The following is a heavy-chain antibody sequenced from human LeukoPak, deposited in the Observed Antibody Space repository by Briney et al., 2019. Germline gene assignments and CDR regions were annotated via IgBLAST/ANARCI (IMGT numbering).Heavy chain of an antibody. Sequence: PSETLSLTCAVYGGSFSGYYWSWIRQPPGKGLEWIGEINHSGSTNYNPSLKSRVTISVDTSKNQFSLKLSSVTAADTAVYYCARDRDYYGSGPLDYWGQGTLVTVSS. CDR2: INHSGST. D-gene: IGHD3-10*01. V-gene: IGHV4-34*01. CDR3: ARDRDYYGSGPLDY. J-gene: IGHJ4*02. CDR1: GGSFSGYY.